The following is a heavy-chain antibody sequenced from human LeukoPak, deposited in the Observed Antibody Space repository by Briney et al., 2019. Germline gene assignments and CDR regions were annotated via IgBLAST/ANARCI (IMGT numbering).Heavy chain of an antibody. CDR3: ARLLSPGWFDP. CDR1: GGSISSSASY. Sequence: SETLSLTCTVSGGSISSSASYWAWIRQPPGKGLEWIANVYYNGDTYYKSSLYSRVTISADTSKNQFSLNLRSVTAADTAVYYCARLLSPGWFDPWGQGTLVTVSS. V-gene: IGHV4-39*01. D-gene: IGHD2/OR15-2a*01. CDR2: VYYNGDT. J-gene: IGHJ5*02.